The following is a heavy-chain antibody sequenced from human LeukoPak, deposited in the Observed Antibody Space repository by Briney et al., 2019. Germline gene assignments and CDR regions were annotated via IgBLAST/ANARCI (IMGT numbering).Heavy chain of an antibody. CDR2: IWYDGSNK. V-gene: IGHV3-33*06. J-gene: IGHJ4*02. D-gene: IGHD3-10*01. CDR1: GFTFSSYG. CDR3: AKDKVWFGELLLYYFDY. Sequence: PGGSLRLSCAASGFTFSSYGMHWVRQAPGKGLEWVAVIWYDGSNKYYADSVKGRFTISRDNSKSTLYLQMNSLRAEDTAVYYCAKDKVWFGELLLYYFDYWGQGTLVTVSS.